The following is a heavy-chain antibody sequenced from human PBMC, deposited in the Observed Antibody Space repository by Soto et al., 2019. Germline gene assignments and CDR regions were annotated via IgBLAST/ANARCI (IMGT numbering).Heavy chain of an antibody. D-gene: IGHD4-17*01. V-gene: IGHV3-48*02. CDR2: ISSSSSTI. J-gene: IGHJ5*02. CDR1: GFILNSYS. CDR3: ARGDYGYCFDP. Sequence: EVQLVESGGGLVQPGGSLRLSCVASGFILNSYSMNWVRQAPGKGLEWVSYISSSSSTIYYADSVKGRFSISRDNAKNSLFLQMNSLRDDDTAVYYCARGDYGYCFDPWGQGTLVTVSS.